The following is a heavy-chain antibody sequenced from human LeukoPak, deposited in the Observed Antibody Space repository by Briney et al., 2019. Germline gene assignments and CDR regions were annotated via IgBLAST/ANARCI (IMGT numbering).Heavy chain of an antibody. J-gene: IGHJ4*02. D-gene: IGHD6-19*01. CDR1: GGSISSSNW. CDR2: IYHSGST. CDR3: ARVGAVAGAHLDY. Sequence: PSGTLSLTCAVSGGSISSSNWWSWVRQPPGKGLEWIGEIYHSGSTNYNPSLKSRVTISVDKSKNQFSLKLSSVTAADTAVYYCARVGAVAGAHLDYWGQGTLVTVSS. V-gene: IGHV4-4*02.